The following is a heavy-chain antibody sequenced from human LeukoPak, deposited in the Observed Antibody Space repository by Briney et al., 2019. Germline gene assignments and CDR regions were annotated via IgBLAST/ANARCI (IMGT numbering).Heavy chain of an antibody. CDR3: ARGDRYFDY. V-gene: IGHV3-48*04. Sequence: GSLRLSCAASGLTFSSYTMNWVRQAPGKGLEWVSDISSSSSLIYYIDSVKGRFTISRDNAKNSLYLQMNSLRAEDTAVYYCARGDRYFDYWGQGTLVTVSS. CDR1: GLTFSSYT. CDR2: ISSSSSLI. J-gene: IGHJ4*02.